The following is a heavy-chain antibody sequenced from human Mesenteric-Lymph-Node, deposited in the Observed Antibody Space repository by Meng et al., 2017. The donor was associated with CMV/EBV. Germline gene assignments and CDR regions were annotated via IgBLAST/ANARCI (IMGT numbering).Heavy chain of an antibody. J-gene: IGHJ6*02. CDR3: ARDRCSGGMCYSPYYFGMDV. CDR2: IFSGDTT. CDR1: GFTVSRNY. V-gene: IGHV3-53*05. Sequence: GGSLRLSCAASGFTVSRNYMNWVRQAPGKGLEWVSVIFSGDTTYYADSVEGRFTISRDNSKNTLYLQMNSLRPEDTAVYYCARDRCSGGMCYSPYYFGMDVWGQGTMVTVSS. D-gene: IGHD2-15*01.